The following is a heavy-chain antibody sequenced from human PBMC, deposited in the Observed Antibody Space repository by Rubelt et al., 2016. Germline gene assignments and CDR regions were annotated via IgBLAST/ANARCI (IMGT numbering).Heavy chain of an antibody. V-gene: IGHV3-NL1*01. CDR2: IYSGGST. Sequence: QVQLEESGGGVVQPGRSLRLSCAASGFPFSNYAMHWVRQAPGKGLEWVSVIYSGGSTYYADSVKGRFTISRHNSKNTLYMQMNSLRAEDTAVYYCAKKDQLKAFDIWGQGTMVTVSS. CDR3: AKKDQLKAFDI. J-gene: IGHJ3*02. CDR1: GFPFSNYA.